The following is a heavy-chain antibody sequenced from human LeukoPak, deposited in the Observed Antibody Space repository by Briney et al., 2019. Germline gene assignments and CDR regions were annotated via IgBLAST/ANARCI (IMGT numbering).Heavy chain of an antibody. CDR1: GGSISSSSYY. D-gene: IGHD2-2*01. CDR2: IYYSGST. CDR3: ARVYCSSTSCYGAFDI. J-gene: IGHJ3*02. V-gene: IGHV4-39*07. Sequence: SETLSLTCTVSGGSISSSSYYWGWIRQPPGKGLEWIGSIYYSGSTYYNPSLKSRVTISVDTSKNQFSLKLSSVTAADAAVYYCARVYCSSTSCYGAFDIWGQGTMVTVSS.